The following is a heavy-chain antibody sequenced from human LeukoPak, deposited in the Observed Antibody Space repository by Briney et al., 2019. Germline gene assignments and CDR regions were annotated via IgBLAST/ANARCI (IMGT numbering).Heavy chain of an antibody. V-gene: IGHV4-39*07. Sequence: PSETLSLTCTVSGGSISSSSYYWGWIRQPPGKGLEWIGNIYYSGSTYYNPSLKSRVTISVDTSKNQFSLKLSSVTAADTAVYYCARGDGYYYDSRFDYWGQGTLVTVSS. CDR1: GGSISSSSYY. CDR3: ARGDGYYYDSRFDY. D-gene: IGHD3-22*01. J-gene: IGHJ4*02. CDR2: IYYSGST.